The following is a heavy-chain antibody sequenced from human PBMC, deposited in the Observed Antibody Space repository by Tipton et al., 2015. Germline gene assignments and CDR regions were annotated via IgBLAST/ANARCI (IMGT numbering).Heavy chain of an antibody. Sequence: QSGAEVKKPGASVTVSCKASGYTFTNYYMYWVRQAPGQGLEWMGIINPSGGGTSYAQKFQGRVTMARDTSTSTVYMELSRLRSEDTAVYYCAREAASSMVRGVRGWIDPWGQGTLVTVSS. CDR2: INPSGGGT. V-gene: IGHV1-46*01. CDR1: GYTFTNYY. CDR3: AREAASSMVRGVRGWIDP. J-gene: IGHJ5*02. D-gene: IGHD3-10*01.